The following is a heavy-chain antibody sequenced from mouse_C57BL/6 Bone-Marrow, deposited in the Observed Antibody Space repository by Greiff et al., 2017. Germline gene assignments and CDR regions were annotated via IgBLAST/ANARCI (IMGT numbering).Heavy chain of an antibody. V-gene: IGHV1-59*01. Sequence: QVQLKQPGAELVRPGTSVKLSCKASGYTFTSYWMHWVKQRPGQGLEWIGVIDPSDSYTNYNQKFKGKATLTVDTSSSTAYMQLSSLTSEDSAVYYCARSPYYYGSSGDFDYWGKGTTLTVSS. CDR1: GYTFTSYW. D-gene: IGHD1-1*01. J-gene: IGHJ2*01. CDR2: IDPSDSYT. CDR3: ARSPYYYGSSGDFDY.